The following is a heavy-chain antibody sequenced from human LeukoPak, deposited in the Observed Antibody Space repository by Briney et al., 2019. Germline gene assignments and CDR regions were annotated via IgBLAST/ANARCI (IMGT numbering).Heavy chain of an antibody. CDR1: GFTFSSYW. CDR3: ARECGGDCWDAFDI. Sequence: QPGGSLRLSSATSGFTFSSYWMHWVRQAPGKGLVWVSRINSDGSSTSYADFVKGRFTISRDNAKNTLYLQMNSLRAEDTAVYYCARECGGDCWDAFDIWGQGTMVTVSS. J-gene: IGHJ3*02. V-gene: IGHV3-74*01. D-gene: IGHD2-21*02. CDR2: INSDGSST.